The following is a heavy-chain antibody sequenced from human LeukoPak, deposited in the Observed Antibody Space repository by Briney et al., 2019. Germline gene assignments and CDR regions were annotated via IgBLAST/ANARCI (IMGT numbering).Heavy chain of an antibody. D-gene: IGHD6-13*01. V-gene: IGHV3-33*01. CDR3: ARDREGAAAVSDAFDI. CDR1: GFTFSSYG. Sequence: PGGSLRLSCAASGFTFSSYGMHWVRQAPGKGLEWVAVIWYDGSNKYYADSVKGRFTISRDNSKNTLYLQMNSLRAEDTAVYYCARDREGAAAVSDAFDIWGQGTMVTVSS. CDR2: IWYDGSNK. J-gene: IGHJ3*02.